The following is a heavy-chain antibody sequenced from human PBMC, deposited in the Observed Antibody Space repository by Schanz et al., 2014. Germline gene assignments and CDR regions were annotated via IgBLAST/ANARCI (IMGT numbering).Heavy chain of an antibody. CDR3: ARGYGDSPTEF. J-gene: IGHJ4*02. CDR2: INGYNGHT. Sequence: VQSVHSGTEVQKLGASVKVSCKASGYTFSSYGITWVRQAPGQGLEWMGWINGYNGHTLYAQKFQGRVTMTTDTSTSTSYMELTSLRFDDTAVYYCARGYGDSPTEFWGQGTLVTVSS. V-gene: IGHV1-18*01. D-gene: IGHD4-17*01. CDR1: GYTFSSYG.